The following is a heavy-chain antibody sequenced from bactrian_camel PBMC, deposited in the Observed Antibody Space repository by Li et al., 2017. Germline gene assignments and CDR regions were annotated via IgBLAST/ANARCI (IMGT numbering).Heavy chain of an antibody. CDR3: AADLLYGVGYCSAGHQFFDS. J-gene: IGHJ6*01. V-gene: IGHV3S53*01. Sequence: HVQLVESGGGSVQAGGTLNLSCTASGYTGTINSMGWFRQAPGKPRVGVAAIEKYGTTKYEDAAKGRFTIFRHDAKNSLYLEMSSLKPEDTAIYYCAADLLYGVGYCSAGHQFFDSWGQGTQVTVS. CDR2: IEKYGTT. D-gene: IGHD4*01. CDR1: GYTGTINS.